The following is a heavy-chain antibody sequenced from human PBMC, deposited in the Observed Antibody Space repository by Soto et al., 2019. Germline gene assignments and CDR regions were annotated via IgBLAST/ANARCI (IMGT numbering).Heavy chain of an antibody. D-gene: IGHD2-15*01. V-gene: IGHV1-18*01. Sequence: QVQLVQSGAEVKKPGASVKVSCKASGYTFTSYGISWVRQAPGQGLEWMGWISAYNGNTNYAQKLQGRVTMTTDTSMSTAYMELRSLRSDDTAVYYCARSPWVDVVVVAATPYYFDYWGQGTLVTVSS. CDR1: GYTFTSYG. J-gene: IGHJ4*02. CDR2: ISAYNGNT. CDR3: ARSPWVDVVVVAATPYYFDY.